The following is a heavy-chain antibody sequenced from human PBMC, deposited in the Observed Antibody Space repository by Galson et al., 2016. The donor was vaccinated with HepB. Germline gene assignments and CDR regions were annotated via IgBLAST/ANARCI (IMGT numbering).Heavy chain of an antibody. CDR3: VPGGHWFGD. CDR2: IKSTTNGGTT. D-gene: IGHD2-2*01. V-gene: IGHV3-15*01. CDR1: GFTLSDAW. Sequence: SLRLPCAASGFTLSDAWMSWVRQAPGKGLEWVGRIKSTTNGGTTDYPPPVQDRFTSSRDNSKSTLYPQMNSLKIEYTAMYYCVPGGHWFGDWGQGILVTVSS. J-gene: IGHJ4*02.